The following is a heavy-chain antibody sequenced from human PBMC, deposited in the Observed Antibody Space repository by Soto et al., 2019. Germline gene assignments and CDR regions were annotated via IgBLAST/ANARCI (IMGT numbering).Heavy chain of an antibody. V-gene: IGHV4-34*01. D-gene: IGHD3-9*01. CDR3: ARESLDILTGPPWVWYFDL. CDR1: GASVRGYY. Sequence: QVQLQQWGAGPLRPLETLSLTCGVSGASVRGYYCSWIRHSPCQGLAWMGESNDRGSLNYNPSLGGRGSISVDTSQNHYSLNLWSVTAADTAVYYCARESLDILTGPPWVWYFDLWGRGTLVTVSS. J-gene: IGHJ2*01. CDR2: SNDRGSL.